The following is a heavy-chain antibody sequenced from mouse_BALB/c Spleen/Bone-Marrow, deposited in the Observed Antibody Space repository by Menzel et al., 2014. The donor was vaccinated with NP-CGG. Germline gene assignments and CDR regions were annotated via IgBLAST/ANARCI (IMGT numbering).Heavy chain of an antibody. V-gene: IGHV7-3*02. CDR2: IRNKANGYTT. J-gene: IGHJ2*01. Sequence: DVKLVESGGGLVQPGGSLRLSCTTSGFTFTDYYMSWVRQPPGKALEWLGFIRNKANGYTTEYSASVKGRFTISRDSSQSILYLQMSTLRAEDSATYYCARTTGTPYLDYWGQGTTLTVSS. D-gene: IGHD4-1*02. CDR3: ARTTGTPYLDY. CDR1: GFTFTDYY.